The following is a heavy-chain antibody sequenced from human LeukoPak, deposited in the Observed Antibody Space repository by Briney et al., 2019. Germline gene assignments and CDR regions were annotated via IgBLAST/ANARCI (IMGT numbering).Heavy chain of an antibody. V-gene: IGHV3-11*01. CDR3: ARVTPPNYYDSSSAWYFDL. Sequence: GGSLRLSCAASGFTFSGSYMTWIRRAPGKGPEWISSVTGSGDAKYYAGSVKGRLTISRDNAKNSLYLQINSLRAEDTAVYYCARVTPPNYYDSSSAWYFDLWGRGTRVAVSS. CDR1: GFTFSGSY. D-gene: IGHD3-22*01. J-gene: IGHJ2*01. CDR2: VTGSGDAK.